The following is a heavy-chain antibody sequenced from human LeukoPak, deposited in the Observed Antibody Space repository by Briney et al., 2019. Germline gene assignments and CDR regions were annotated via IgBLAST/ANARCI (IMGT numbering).Heavy chain of an antibody. CDR2: ISYDGSAK. J-gene: IGHJ4*02. CDR1: GFTFSSFA. CDR3: ARGGTEIDY. Sequence: GGSLRLSCAASGFTFSSFAMHWLRQAPGKGPEWAAVISYDGSAKYYADSVRGRFTISRDNSKNTLYLQMNSLRGEDTAVYYCARGGTEIDYWGQGTLVTVSS. D-gene: IGHD1-26*01. V-gene: IGHV3-30*03.